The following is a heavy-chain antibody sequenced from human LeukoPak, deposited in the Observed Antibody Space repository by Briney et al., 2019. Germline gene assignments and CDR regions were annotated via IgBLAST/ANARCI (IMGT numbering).Heavy chain of an antibody. CDR1: GGSISSYY. D-gene: IGHD2-15*01. CDR2: IYNSGST. V-gene: IGHV4-59*01. J-gene: IGHJ1*01. CDR3: ARDSSLYCSGGSCYQYFQH. Sequence: SETLSLTCTVSGGSISSYYWSWIRQPPGKGLEWIGYIYNSGSTNYNPSLKSRVTITVATSKHQFSLKLDSVTAADTAVYYCARDSSLYCSGGSCYQYFQHWGQGTLVTVSS.